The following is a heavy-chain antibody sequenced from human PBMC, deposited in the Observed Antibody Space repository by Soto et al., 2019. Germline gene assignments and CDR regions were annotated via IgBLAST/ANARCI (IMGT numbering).Heavy chain of an antibody. Sequence: PSETLSLTCTVSGGSISSGGYYWSWIRQHPGKGLEWIGYIYYSGSTYYNPSLKSRVTISVDTSKNQFSLKLSSVTAADTAVYYCARVMTTVEKNWFDPWGQGTLVTVSS. CDR3: ARVMTTVEKNWFDP. J-gene: IGHJ5*02. V-gene: IGHV4-31*03. CDR1: GGSISSGGYY. CDR2: IYYSGST. D-gene: IGHD4-4*01.